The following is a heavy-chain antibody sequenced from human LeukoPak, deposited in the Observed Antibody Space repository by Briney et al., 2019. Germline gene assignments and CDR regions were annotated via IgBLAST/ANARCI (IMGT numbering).Heavy chain of an antibody. V-gene: IGHV1-69*06. Sequence: ASVKVSCKASGGTFSNYAISWVRQAPGQGLEWMGGIIPIFGTANYAQKFQGRVTITADKSTSTAYMELSSLRSEDTAVYYCARGYYYDSSGPIPLSDWGQGTLVTVFS. D-gene: IGHD3-22*01. CDR1: GGTFSNYA. J-gene: IGHJ4*02. CDR3: ARGYYYDSSGPIPLSD. CDR2: IIPIFGTA.